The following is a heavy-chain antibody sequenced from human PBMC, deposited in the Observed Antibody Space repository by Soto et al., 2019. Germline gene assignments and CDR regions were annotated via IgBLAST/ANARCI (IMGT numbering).Heavy chain of an antibody. CDR1: GFTFDDYG. Sequence: PGGSLRLSCAASGFTFDDYGMSWVRQAPGKGLEWVSGINWNGSSIGYADSVKGRFTISRDNAKNSLYLQMNSLRDEDTAVYYCARDSGYSGYESYYYYGMDVWGQGTTVTVSS. J-gene: IGHJ6*02. CDR3: ARDSGYSGYESYYYYGMDV. D-gene: IGHD5-12*01. V-gene: IGHV3-20*04. CDR2: INWNGSSI.